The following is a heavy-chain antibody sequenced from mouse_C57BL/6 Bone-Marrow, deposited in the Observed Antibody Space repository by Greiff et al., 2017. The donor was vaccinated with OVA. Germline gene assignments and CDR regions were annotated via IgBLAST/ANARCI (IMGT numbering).Heavy chain of an antibody. V-gene: IGHV2-5*01. J-gene: IGHJ1*03. CDR1: GFSLTSYG. Sequence: VKLLESGPGLVQPSQSLSITCTVSGFSLTSYGVHWVRQSPGKGLEWLGVIWRGGSTDYNAAFMSRLSITKDNSKSQVFFKMNSLQADDTAIYYCAKIGFPYWYFDVWGTGTTVTVSS. CDR3: AKIGFPYWYFDV. CDR2: IWRGGST.